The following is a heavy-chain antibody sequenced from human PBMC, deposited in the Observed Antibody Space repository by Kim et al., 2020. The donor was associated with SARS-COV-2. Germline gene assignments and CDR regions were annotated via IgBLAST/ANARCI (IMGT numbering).Heavy chain of an antibody. J-gene: IGHJ3*02. Sequence: SQTLSLTCVISGDSVSSNSATWNWIRQSPSRGLEWLGRTYYRSRWINDYAISVKSRITINPDTSKKQFSLQLNSVTPEDTAVFFCARAGRGREGTFDIWVPGTVVTVSS. V-gene: IGHV6-1*01. CDR3: ARAGRGREGTFDI. D-gene: IGHD6-13*01. CDR2: TYYRSRWIN. CDR1: GDSVSSNSAT.